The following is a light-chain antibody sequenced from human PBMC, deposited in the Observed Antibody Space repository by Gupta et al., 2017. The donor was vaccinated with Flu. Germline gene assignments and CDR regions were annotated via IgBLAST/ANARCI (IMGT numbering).Light chain of an antibody. J-gene: IGKJ2*01. CDR2: LGS. V-gene: IGKV2-28*01. Sequence: DIVMTQSPLTLTVTPGEAASISCRSSQSLLHSNGYNYLDLYLQKPGQSPQLLIYLGSTRASGVSDRFSGSGSGXDFTLKXSRGEDEDVGVYYCMQGLQTPSFGXGTKLEMK. CDR3: MQGLQTPS. CDR1: QSLLHSNGYNY.